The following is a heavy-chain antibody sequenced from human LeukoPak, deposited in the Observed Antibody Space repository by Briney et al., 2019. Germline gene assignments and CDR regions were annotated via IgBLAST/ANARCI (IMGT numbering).Heavy chain of an antibody. J-gene: IGHJ4*02. CDR1: GFTFSSYA. V-gene: IGHV3-23*01. D-gene: IGHD3-22*01. CDR3: AKAKVASSGYYFDY. Sequence: GGSLRLSCAASGFTFSSYAMSWVRQAPGKGLEWVSAISGSGGSTYYADSVKGRFTISRDNSKNTLYLQMNSLRAEDTAAYYCAKAKVASSGYYFDYWGQGTLVTVSS. CDR2: ISGSGGST.